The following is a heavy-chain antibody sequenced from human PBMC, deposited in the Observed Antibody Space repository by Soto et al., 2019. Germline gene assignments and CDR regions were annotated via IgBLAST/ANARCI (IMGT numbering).Heavy chain of an antibody. J-gene: IGHJ4*02. Sequence: PXESLKISRQASGYSFNIHWIAWVRQMPGEGLEWMGIVYPGDSDTGYSPSFQGQVTISADKSISTAYLQWSSLKASDTAMYYCARHTTYYYDKSTDYLDYWGQGTLVTVSS. CDR3: ARHTTYYYDKSTDYLDY. CDR1: GYSFNIHW. CDR2: VYPGDSDT. V-gene: IGHV5-51*01. D-gene: IGHD3-22*01.